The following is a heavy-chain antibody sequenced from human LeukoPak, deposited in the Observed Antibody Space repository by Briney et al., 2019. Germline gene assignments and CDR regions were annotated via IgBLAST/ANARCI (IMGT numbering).Heavy chain of an antibody. V-gene: IGHV4-59*01. J-gene: IGHJ3*02. CDR2: IYYSGST. CDR1: GGSISSYY. Sequence: PPETLSLTCTVSGGSISSYYWSWIRQPPGKGLEWIGYIYYSGSTNYNPSLKSRVTISVDTSKNQFSLKLSSVTAADTAVYYCARDRGEYSGYGNAFDIWGQGTMVTVSS. D-gene: IGHD5-12*01. CDR3: ARDRGEYSGYGNAFDI.